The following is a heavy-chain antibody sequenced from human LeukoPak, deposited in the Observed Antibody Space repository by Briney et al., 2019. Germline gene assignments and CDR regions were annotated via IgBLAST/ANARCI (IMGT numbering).Heavy chain of an antibody. CDR2: INHSGST. CDR3: GGVRGYDYVGGIYRYQKDFDY. CDR1: GGSFSGYY. Sequence: SEPLSLTCAVYGGSFSGYYWSWIRQPPGKGLEWIGEINHSGSTNYNPSLKSRVTISVDTSKNQFSLKLSSVTAADTAVYYCGGVRGYDYVGGIYRYQKDFDYWGRGPLVTVS. V-gene: IGHV4-34*01. J-gene: IGHJ4*02. D-gene: IGHD3-16*02.